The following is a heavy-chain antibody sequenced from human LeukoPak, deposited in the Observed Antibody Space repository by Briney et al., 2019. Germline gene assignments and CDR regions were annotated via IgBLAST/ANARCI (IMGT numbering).Heavy chain of an antibody. Sequence: ASVRVSCKVSGYTLTELSMHWVRQAPGKGLEWMGGFDPEDGASIYAQKFQGRVTMTEDTSTDTAYMELSRLRSEDTAVYSCVTSVTSYYGSGTYLQYWGQGTLVTVSS. V-gene: IGHV1-24*01. CDR2: FDPEDGAS. CDR3: VTSVTSYYGSGTYLQY. CDR1: GYTLTELS. J-gene: IGHJ4*02. D-gene: IGHD3-10*01.